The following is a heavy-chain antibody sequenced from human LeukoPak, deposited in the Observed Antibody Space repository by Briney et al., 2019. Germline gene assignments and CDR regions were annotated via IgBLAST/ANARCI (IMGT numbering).Heavy chain of an antibody. CDR3: ARDWHSSGWTFDY. V-gene: IGHV4-39*07. J-gene: IGHJ4*02. D-gene: IGHD6-19*01. Sequence: SETLSLTCTVSGGSISSYYWSWIRQPPGKGLEWIGSIYYSGSTYYNPSLKSRVTISVDTSKNQFSLKLSSVTAADTAVYYCARDWHSSGWTFDYWGQGTLVTVSS. CDR1: GGSISSYY. CDR2: IYYSGST.